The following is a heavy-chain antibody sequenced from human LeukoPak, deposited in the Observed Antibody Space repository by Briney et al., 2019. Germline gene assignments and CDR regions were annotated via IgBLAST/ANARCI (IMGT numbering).Heavy chain of an antibody. CDR3: ARVGYSSSSGARL. J-gene: IGHJ4*02. V-gene: IGHV1-2*02. Sequence: GASVKVSCKASGYTFTGYYMHWVRQAPGQGLEWMGWINPNSGGTNYAQKFQGRVTMTRDTSISTVYMELSRLRSDDTAVYYCARVGYSSSSGARLWGQGTLDTVSS. CDR2: INPNSGGT. D-gene: IGHD6-6*01. CDR1: GYTFTGYY.